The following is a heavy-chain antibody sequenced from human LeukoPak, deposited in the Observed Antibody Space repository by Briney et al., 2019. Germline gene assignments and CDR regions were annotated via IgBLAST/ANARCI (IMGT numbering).Heavy chain of an antibody. D-gene: IGHD3-10*01. J-gene: IGHJ4*02. CDR3: SWFN. CDR1: GFTVRDYH. CDR2: IVGSST. Sequence: QPGGSLRLSCAASGFTVRDYHMSWIRQAPGKGLELVSAIVGSSTHHADSVKGRFTISRDNFKNTLNLQMNSLYYCTRDEPGSSWFNWGQGTPVTVSS. V-gene: IGHV3-23*01.